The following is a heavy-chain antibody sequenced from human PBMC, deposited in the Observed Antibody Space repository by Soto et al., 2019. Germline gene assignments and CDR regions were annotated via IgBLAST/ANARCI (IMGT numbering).Heavy chain of an antibody. J-gene: IGHJ5*02. D-gene: IGHD1-26*01. CDR1: GDSISNFHW. CDR2: IFHSGST. V-gene: IGHV4-4*02. Sequence: VQLHESGPGLVKASGTLSLTCAVSGDSISNFHWWTWLRQPPGRGLEWIGEIFHSGSTTYNPSLKSRVTISADKSTNQFSLNLNSVTAADTAVYYCARDGGEWLQSGRGWFDPWGPGILVIGAS. CDR3: ARDGGEWLQSGRGWFDP.